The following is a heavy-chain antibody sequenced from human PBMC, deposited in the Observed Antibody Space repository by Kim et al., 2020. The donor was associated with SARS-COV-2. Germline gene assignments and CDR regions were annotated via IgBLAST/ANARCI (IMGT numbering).Heavy chain of an antibody. V-gene: IGHV3-30*04. CDR2: ISYDGSNK. CDR1: GFTFSSYA. D-gene: IGHD3-22*01. CDR3: ARDIDGYYYDSSGSDNFDY. Sequence: GGSLRLSCAASGFTFSSYAMHWVRQAPGKGLEWVAVISYDGSNKYYADSVKGRFTISRDNSKNTLYLQMNSLRAEDTAVYYCARDIDGYYYDSSGSDNFDYWGQGTLVTVSS. J-gene: IGHJ4*02.